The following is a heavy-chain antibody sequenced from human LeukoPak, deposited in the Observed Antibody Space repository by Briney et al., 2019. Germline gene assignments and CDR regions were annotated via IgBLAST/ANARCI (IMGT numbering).Heavy chain of an antibody. CDR3: AKDLMGSYGVVNFDY. J-gene: IGHJ4*02. D-gene: IGHD5-18*01. CDR1: GFTFSSYA. V-gene: IGHV3-64*01. Sequence: GGSLRLSCAASGFTFSSYAMHWVRQAPGKGLEYVSAISSNGGSTYYANSVKGRFTISRDNSKNTLYLQMNSLRAEDTAVYYCAKDLMGSYGVVNFDYWGQGTLVTVSS. CDR2: ISSNGGST.